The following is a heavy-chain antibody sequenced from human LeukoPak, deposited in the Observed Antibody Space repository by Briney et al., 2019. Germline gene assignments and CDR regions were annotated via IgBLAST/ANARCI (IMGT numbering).Heavy chain of an antibody. V-gene: IGHV3-48*04. J-gene: IGHJ1*01. D-gene: IGHD3-22*01. CDR1: GLTFSKYS. Sequence: PGGSLRLSCAASGLTFSKYSMTWVRQAPGKGLEWVSFIDTSSTTMYYTDSVKGRFTISRDNAKNSLYLQMNSLRAEDTALYYCAKDCDYYDSSGCVPGREYFQHWGQGTLVTVSS. CDR3: AKDCDYYDSSGCVPGREYFQH. CDR2: IDTSSTTM.